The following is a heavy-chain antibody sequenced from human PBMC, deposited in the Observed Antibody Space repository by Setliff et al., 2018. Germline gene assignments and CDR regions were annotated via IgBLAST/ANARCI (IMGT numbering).Heavy chain of an antibody. V-gene: IGHV3-20*04. CDR1: GFTFDDYG. CDR2: INWNGGST. CDR3: ARWTARAVDY. J-gene: IGHJ4*02. D-gene: IGHD6-6*01. Sequence: PGGSLRLSCAASGFTFDDYGMSWVRQAPGKGLEWVSGINWNGGSTGYADSVKGRFTITRDNAKNSLYLQMNSLRAEDTAVYYCARWTARAVDYWGQGTLVTVAS.